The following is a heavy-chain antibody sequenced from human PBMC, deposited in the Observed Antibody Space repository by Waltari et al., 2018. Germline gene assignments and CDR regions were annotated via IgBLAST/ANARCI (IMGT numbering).Heavy chain of an antibody. CDR1: GFTFNHYG. CDR2: IHWNGDSA. V-gene: IGHV3-20*04. CDR3: ARDYYYDSSGYYGLDP. J-gene: IGHJ5*02. D-gene: IGHD3-22*01. Sequence: EVQVVESGGGVVRPGGSLRLSCTASGFTFNHYGLGWVRQGPGKGLEWVCGIHWNGDSASYADSVKGRFTISRDNAENSLHLQMNSLTAEDTALYFCARDYYYDSSGYYGLDPWGQGTLVTVS.